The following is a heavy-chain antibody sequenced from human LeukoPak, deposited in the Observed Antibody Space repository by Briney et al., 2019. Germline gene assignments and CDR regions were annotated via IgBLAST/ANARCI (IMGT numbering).Heavy chain of an antibody. D-gene: IGHD4-11*01. Sequence: SVKVSCKASGGTFSSYAISWVRQAPGQGLEWMGGIIPIFGTANYAQKFQGRVTITADKSTSTAHMELSSLRSEDTAVYYCARDKDDYSNYGPPSGMDVWGQGTTVTVSS. V-gene: IGHV1-69*06. J-gene: IGHJ6*02. CDR2: IIPIFGTA. CDR1: GGTFSSYA. CDR3: ARDKDDYSNYGPPSGMDV.